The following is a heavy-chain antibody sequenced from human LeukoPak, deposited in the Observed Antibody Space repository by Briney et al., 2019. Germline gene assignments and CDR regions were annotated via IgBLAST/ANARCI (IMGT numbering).Heavy chain of an antibody. V-gene: IGHV3-7*03. Sequence: PGGSLRLSCAASGFTFSSYWMSWDRQAPGKGLEWVANIKQDGSEKYYVDSVKGRFTISRDNAKNTLHLQMNSLRAEDTAVYYCAKARYCSSTNCYSSFDYWGQGTPVTVSS. CDR1: GFTFSSYW. CDR2: IKQDGSEK. D-gene: IGHD2-2*02. J-gene: IGHJ4*02. CDR3: AKARYCSSTNCYSSFDY.